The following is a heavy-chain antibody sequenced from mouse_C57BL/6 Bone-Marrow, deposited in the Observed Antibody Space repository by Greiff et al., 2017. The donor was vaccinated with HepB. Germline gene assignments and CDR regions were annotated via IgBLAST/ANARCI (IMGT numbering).Heavy chain of an antibody. CDR1: GFSINSDCY. CDR3: AGLYYGYEDYYAMDY. D-gene: IGHD2-2*01. V-gene: IGHV3-3*01. J-gene: IGHJ4*01. CDR2: TFYSGIT. Sequence: VQLKESGPSLVRPSQTLSLTCTVTGFSINSDCYWIWIRQFPGNKLEYIGYTFYSGITYYNPSLESRTYITRDTSKNQFSLKLSSVTTEDTATYYCAGLYYGYEDYYAMDYWGQGTSVTVSS.